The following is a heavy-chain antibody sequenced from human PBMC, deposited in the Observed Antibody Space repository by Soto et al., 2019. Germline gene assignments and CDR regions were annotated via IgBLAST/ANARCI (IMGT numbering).Heavy chain of an antibody. CDR2: LYSSGST. Sequence: EVQLVESGGGWIQPGGSLTLSCAASGFTFTGNDMNWVRQAPGKGLDWVSLLYSSGSTYYADSVKGRFTISRDNSNNTLYLQMSSLRAQDTAVYYCAARPLLPGAPWGQGTMVTVSS. D-gene: IGHD3-22*01. CDR1: GFTFTGND. V-gene: IGHV3-53*01. J-gene: IGHJ3*01. CDR3: AARPLLPGAP.